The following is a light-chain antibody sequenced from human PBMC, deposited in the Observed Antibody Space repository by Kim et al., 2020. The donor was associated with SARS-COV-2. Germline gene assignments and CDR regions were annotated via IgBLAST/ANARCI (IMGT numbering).Light chain of an antibody. CDR3: QSYDSSLSGYV. V-gene: IGLV1-40*01. CDR1: SSNIGAGYN. Sequence: QGVTISCTGSSSNIGAGYNLHWYQQLPGTAPILLIYGNSNRPSGVPDRFSGSKSGTSASLAITGLQAEDEADYFCQSYDSSLSGYVFGTGTKVTVL. CDR2: GNS. J-gene: IGLJ1*01.